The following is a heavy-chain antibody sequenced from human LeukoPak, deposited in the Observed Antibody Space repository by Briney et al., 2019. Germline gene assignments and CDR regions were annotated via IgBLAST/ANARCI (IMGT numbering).Heavy chain of an antibody. J-gene: IGHJ4*02. CDR1: GGSFSGYY. Sequence: SETLSLTCAVYGGSFSGYYWSWIRQPPGKGLEWIGEINHSGSTNYNPSLKSRVTISVDTSKNQFSLKLSSVTAADTAVYYCARTDYDILTGYYPRLDYWGQGTLVTVSS. CDR3: ARTDYDILTGYYPRLDY. V-gene: IGHV4-34*01. CDR2: INHSGST. D-gene: IGHD3-9*01.